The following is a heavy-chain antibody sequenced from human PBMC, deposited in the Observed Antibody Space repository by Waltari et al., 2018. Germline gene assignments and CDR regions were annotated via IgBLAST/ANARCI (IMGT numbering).Heavy chain of an antibody. J-gene: IGHJ3*02. CDR3: ARDFWSGYDDAFDI. V-gene: IGHV3-48*03. Sequence: EVQLVESGGGLVQPGGSLRLSCAASGFTLSTYEMNWVRQPPGKGVELVLYMSGSGNTIYYADSVEGRFAISRDNAKNSLYLQMNSLRAEDTAVYYCARDFWSGYDDAFDIWGQGTMVTVSS. CDR1: GFTLSTYE. D-gene: IGHD3-3*01. CDR2: MSGSGNTI.